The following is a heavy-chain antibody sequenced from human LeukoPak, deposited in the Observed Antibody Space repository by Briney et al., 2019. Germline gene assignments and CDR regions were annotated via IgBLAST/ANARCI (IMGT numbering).Heavy chain of an antibody. D-gene: IGHD4-17*01. CDR1: GGTFSSYA. J-gene: IGHJ5*02. CDR2: IIPIFGTA. V-gene: IGHV1-69*13. CDR3: ARDPKPTVTTFNWFDP. Sequence: SVKVSCKASGGTFSSYAISWVRQAPGQGREWVGGIIPIFGTANYAQKFQGRVTITADESTSTAYMELSSLRSEDTAVYYCARDPKPTVTTFNWFDPWGQGTLVTVSS.